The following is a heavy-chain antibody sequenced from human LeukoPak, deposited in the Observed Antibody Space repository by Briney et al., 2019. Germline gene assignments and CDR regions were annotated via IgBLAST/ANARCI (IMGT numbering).Heavy chain of an antibody. D-gene: IGHD6-6*01. Sequence: PSETLSLTCTVSGGSISSYYWSWIRQPPGRGLEWIGYIYYSGSTNYNPSLKSRVTISVDTSKNQFSLKLSSVTAADTAVYYCARGIAAEPTHWGQGTLVTVSS. CDR1: GGSISSYY. J-gene: IGHJ4*02. CDR3: ARGIAAEPTH. V-gene: IGHV4-59*01. CDR2: IYYSGST.